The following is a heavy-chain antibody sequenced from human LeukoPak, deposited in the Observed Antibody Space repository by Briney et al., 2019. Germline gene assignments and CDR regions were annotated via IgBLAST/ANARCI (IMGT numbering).Heavy chain of an antibody. J-gene: IGHJ4*02. CDR3: ARGPYYDSSGSSLDY. CDR1: GFTFSSYA. Sequence: GRSLRLSCAASGFTFSSYAMHWVRQAPGKGLEWVAVISYDGSIKYYADSVKGRFTISRDNSKNTLYLQMNSLRAEDTAVYYCARGPYYDSSGSSLDYWGQGTLVTVSS. D-gene: IGHD3-22*01. CDR2: ISYDGSIK. V-gene: IGHV3-30-3*01.